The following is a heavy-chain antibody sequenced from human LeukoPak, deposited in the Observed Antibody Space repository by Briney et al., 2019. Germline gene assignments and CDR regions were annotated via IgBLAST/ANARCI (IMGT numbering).Heavy chain of an antibody. Sequence: SETLSLTCAVYGGSFSGYYWSWIRQPPGKGLEWIGEINHSGSTNYNPSLKSRVTISVDTSKNQFSLKLSSATAADTAVYYCARALMARGVRGRWFDPWGQGTLVTVSS. CDR2: INHSGST. D-gene: IGHD3-10*01. CDR3: ARALMARGVRGRWFDP. CDR1: GGSFSGYY. J-gene: IGHJ5*02. V-gene: IGHV4-34*01.